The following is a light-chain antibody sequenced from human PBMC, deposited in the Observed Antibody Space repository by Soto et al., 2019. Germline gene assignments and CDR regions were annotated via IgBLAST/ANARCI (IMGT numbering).Light chain of an antibody. CDR1: SSDVGGYNY. V-gene: IGLV2-14*01. CDR3: SSFSSDTTLFV. CDR2: EVN. J-gene: IGLJ1*01. Sequence: QSVLTQPAPVSGSPGQSITISCTGTSSDVGGYNYVSWYQQHPGKAPKLIIYEVNYRPSGVSYRFSGSKSGNTASLTISGLQAEDEADYYCSSFSSDTTLFVFGGGTKVTVL.